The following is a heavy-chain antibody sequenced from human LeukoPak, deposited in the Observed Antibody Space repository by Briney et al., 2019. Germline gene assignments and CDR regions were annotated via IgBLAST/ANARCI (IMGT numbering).Heavy chain of an antibody. CDR1: GYTFTSYG. CDR2: ISAYNGNT. V-gene: IGHV1-18*01. D-gene: IGHD3-22*01. J-gene: IGHJ3*02. Sequence: ASVKVSFKASGYTFTSYGISWVRQAPGQGLEWMGWISAYNGNTNYAQKLQGRVTMTTDTSTSTAYMELRSLRSDDTAVYYCARDTPPVHYYDSSGYYDPVAFDIWGQGTMVTVSS. CDR3: ARDTPPVHYYDSSGYYDPVAFDI.